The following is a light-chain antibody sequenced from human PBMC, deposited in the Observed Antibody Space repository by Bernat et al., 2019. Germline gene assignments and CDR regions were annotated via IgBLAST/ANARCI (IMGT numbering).Light chain of an antibody. J-gene: IGLJ3*02. V-gene: IGLV2-8*01. CDR3: SSYAGSNNFV. CDR2: EVS. Sequence: QSALTQPPSASGSRGQSVTISCTGTSSDVGGYNYVSWYQQYPGKAPKLMIYEVSKRPSGVPERFSGSKSGNTASLTVSGLQAEDEADYFCSSYAGSNNFVFGGGTKLTVL. CDR1: SSDVGGYNY.